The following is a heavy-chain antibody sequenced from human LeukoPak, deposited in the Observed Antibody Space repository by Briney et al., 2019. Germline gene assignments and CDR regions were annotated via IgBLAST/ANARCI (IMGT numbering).Heavy chain of an antibody. CDR2: IYYSGST. J-gene: IGHJ4*02. CDR3: VSPRGFSYGYFDY. V-gene: IGHV4-59*04. D-gene: IGHD5-18*01. CDR1: GGSISTYY. Sequence: SETLSLTCTVSGGSISTYYWSWIRQPPGKGLEWIGTIYYSGSTYYNPSLNSRVTMSADTSKNQFSLKLSSVTAADTAVYYCVSPRGFSYGYFDYWGQGTLVTVSS.